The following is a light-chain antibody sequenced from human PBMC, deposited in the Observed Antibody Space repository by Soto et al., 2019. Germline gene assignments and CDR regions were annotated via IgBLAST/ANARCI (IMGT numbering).Light chain of an antibody. CDR2: EAS. J-gene: IGKJ5*01. CDR1: DSFSGY. Sequence: EIVLTQSPATLSFSXGERATLCYRARDSFSGYLAWYQQKPGXAPRLVXDEASNMAHGSPARFSGSGSVTEFTRTISRLEPEDFAVYYGQQYGSSSITFGQGTRLEIK. CDR3: QQYGSSSIT. V-gene: IGKV3D-20*01.